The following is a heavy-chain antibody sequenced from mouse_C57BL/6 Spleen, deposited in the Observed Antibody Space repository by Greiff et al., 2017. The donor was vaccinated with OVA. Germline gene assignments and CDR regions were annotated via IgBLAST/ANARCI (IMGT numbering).Heavy chain of an antibody. V-gene: IGHV5-6*01. J-gene: IGHJ3*01. CDR2: ISSGGSYT. Sequence: EVKLVESGGDLVKPGGSLKLSCAASGFTFSSYGMSWVRQTPDKRLEWVATISSGGSYTYYPDSVKGRFTISRDNAKNTLYLQMSSLKSEDTAMYYCARDYDYDKGFAYWGQGTLVTVSA. D-gene: IGHD2-4*01. CDR3: ARDYDYDKGFAY. CDR1: GFTFSSYG.